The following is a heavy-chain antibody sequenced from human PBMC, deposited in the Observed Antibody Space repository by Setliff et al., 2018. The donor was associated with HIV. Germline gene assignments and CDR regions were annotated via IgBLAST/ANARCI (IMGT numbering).Heavy chain of an antibody. CDR1: GASISSGGYY. J-gene: IGHJ6*02. CDR3: ARRLFGAVAGTYGMDV. D-gene: IGHD6-19*01. CDR2: IYYSGST. Sequence: SETLSLTCTVSGASISSGGYYWSWIRQHPGKGLEWIGYIYYSGSTYYNPSLKSRVSMSVDTSENQFSLKLSSVTAADTAVYYCARRLFGAVAGTYGMDVWGQGTTVTVSS. V-gene: IGHV4-31*03.